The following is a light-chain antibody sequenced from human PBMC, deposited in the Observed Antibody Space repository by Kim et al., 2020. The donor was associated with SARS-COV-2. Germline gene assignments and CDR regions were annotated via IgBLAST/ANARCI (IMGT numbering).Light chain of an antibody. CDR1: QSLLYSSNNKNC. CDR2: WAS. J-gene: IGKJ1*01. CDR3: QQYYGGST. V-gene: IGKV4-1*01. Sequence: DIVMTQSPDSLAVSLGERATINCKSSQSLLYSSNNKNCLAWYQQKPGQPPKLLINWASTRESGVPDRFSGSGSGTDFTLTISSLQAEDVAVYFCQQYYGGSTFGQGTKVDIK.